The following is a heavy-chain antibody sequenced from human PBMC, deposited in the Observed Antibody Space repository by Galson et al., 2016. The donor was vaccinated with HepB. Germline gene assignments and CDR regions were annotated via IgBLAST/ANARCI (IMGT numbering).Heavy chain of an antibody. V-gene: IGHV4-39*02. Sequence: SETLSLTCTVSGGSISSASYYWGWLRQPPGKGLEWIGSISYTGTTYYNPSPKSRATLSVDTSKNHFSLRLSSVTAADTAVYYCARLYYDFWSGYPADPWGQGTLVTVSS. CDR1: GGSISSASYY. CDR2: ISYTGTT. J-gene: IGHJ5*02. D-gene: IGHD3-3*01. CDR3: ARLYYDFWSGYPADP.